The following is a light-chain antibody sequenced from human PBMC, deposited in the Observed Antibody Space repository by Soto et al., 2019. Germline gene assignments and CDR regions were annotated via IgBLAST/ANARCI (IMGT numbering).Light chain of an antibody. CDR2: WAS. CDR1: QSVLYSSNNKNY. V-gene: IGKV4-1*01. CDR3: QQYYSIPHT. J-gene: IGKJ2*01. Sequence: DIVMTQSPDSLAVPLGERATINCKSSQSVLYSSNNKNYLAWYQQKPGQPPKLLIYWASTRESGVPDRFSGSGSGTDFTLTISSLQAEDVAVYYCQQYYSIPHTFGQGTKLEIK.